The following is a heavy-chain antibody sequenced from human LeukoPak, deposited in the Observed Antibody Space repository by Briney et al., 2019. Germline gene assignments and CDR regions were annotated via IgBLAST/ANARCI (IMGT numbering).Heavy chain of an antibody. J-gene: IGHJ6*04. CDR3: AKDIVVVRDIYYYGMDV. V-gene: IGHV3-23*01. CDR2: ISGSGGST. D-gene: IGHD2-15*01. Sequence: GGSLRLSCAASGFTFSSYAMSWVRQAPGKGLEWVSAISGSGGSTYYADSVKGRSTISRDNSKNTLYLQMNSLRAEDTAVYYCAKDIVVVRDIYYYGMDVWGKGTTVTVSS. CDR1: GFTFSSYA.